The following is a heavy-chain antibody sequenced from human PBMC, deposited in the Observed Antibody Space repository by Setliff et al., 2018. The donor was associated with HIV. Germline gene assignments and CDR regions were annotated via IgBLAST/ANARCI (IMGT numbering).Heavy chain of an antibody. D-gene: IGHD2-21*01. CDR2: VTPILHTT. J-gene: IGHJ4*02. CDR1: GDTFSTYV. V-gene: IGHV1-69*10. Sequence: ASVKVSCKSSGDTFSTYVFTWVRQAPGQGLEWMGGVTPILHTTNYAPKFQGRVTITADISTRTVYMELSSLTSEDTAIYYCARDHQTMLWLDYWGQGTLVTVSS. CDR3: ARDHQTMLWLDY.